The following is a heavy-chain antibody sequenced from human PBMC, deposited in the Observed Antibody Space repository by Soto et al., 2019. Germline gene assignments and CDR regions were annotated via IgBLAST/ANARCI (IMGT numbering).Heavy chain of an antibody. Sequence: GASVKVSCKASGGTFSSYAISWVRQAPGQGLEWMGGIIPIFGTANYAQKFQGRVTITADESTSTAYMELSRLRSEDTAVYYCARDGEVVRGVIITYYYGMDVWGQGTTVTVSS. V-gene: IGHV1-69*13. CDR3: ARDGEVVRGVIITYYYGMDV. CDR1: GGTFSSYA. D-gene: IGHD3-10*01. CDR2: IIPIFGTA. J-gene: IGHJ6*02.